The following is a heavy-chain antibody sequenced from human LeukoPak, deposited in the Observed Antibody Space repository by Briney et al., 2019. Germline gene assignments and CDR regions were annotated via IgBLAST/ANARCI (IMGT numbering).Heavy chain of an antibody. CDR3: VRGQGAHDNWFDP. Sequence: GGSLRLSCTASGFIFNNYGMNWVRQAPGKGQKRISYIKGRSDTIHYADSVKGRFTIYRDNAKNTLSLQMTSLRAEDTAIYYCVRGQGAHDNWFDPWGQGTLVTVAS. CDR2: IKGRSDTI. CDR1: GFIFNNYG. D-gene: IGHD4/OR15-4a*01. J-gene: IGHJ5*02. V-gene: IGHV3-48*01.